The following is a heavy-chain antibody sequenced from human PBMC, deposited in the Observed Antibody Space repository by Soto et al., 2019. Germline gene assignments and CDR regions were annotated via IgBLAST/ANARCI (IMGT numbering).Heavy chain of an antibody. Sequence: SLRLSCAASGFTFSSYAMHWVRQAPGKGLEWVAVISYDGSNKYYADSVKGRFTINPDTSKNQFSLQLNSVTPEDTAVYYCARDLEASKLRFLEWLPNSPYYFDYWGQGTLVTVSS. CDR1: GFTFSSYA. CDR2: ISYDGSNK. J-gene: IGHJ4*02. CDR3: ARDLEASKLRFLEWLPNSPYYFDY. D-gene: IGHD3-3*01. V-gene: IGHV3-30-3*01.